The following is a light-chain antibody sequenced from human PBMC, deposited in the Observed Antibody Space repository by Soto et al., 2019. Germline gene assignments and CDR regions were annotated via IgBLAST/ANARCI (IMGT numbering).Light chain of an antibody. CDR1: SSDIGGYND. CDR3: SSYTSSSTLWV. CDR2: EVS. Sequence: QSALTQPTSVSGSPGQSITISCTCTSSDIGGYNDVSWYQQHPGKAPKLMIFEVSDRPSGVSIRFSGAKSGNTASLAISGLQAEDEADYYCSSYTSSSTLWVFGGGTKLTVL. V-gene: IGLV2-14*01. J-gene: IGLJ3*02.